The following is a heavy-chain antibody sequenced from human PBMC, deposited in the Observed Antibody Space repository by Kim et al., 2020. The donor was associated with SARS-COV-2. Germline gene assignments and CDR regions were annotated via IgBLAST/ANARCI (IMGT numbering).Heavy chain of an antibody. D-gene: IGHD3-22*01. Sequence: SETLSLTCAVYGGSFSDYYWSWIRQPPGKGLEWIGEINHSGSTSYNASLKSRVTISVDTSKNQFSLKLNSVTAADTAVYYCARGIRKITMIVVVITSVSVCFDYWGQGTMVTVSS. CDR2: INHSGST. CDR1: GGSFSDYY. V-gene: IGHV4-34*01. J-gene: IGHJ4*02. CDR3: ARGIRKITMIVVVITSVSVCFDY.